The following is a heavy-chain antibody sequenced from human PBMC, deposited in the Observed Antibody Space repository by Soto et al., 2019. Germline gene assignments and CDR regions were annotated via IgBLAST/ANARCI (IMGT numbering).Heavy chain of an antibody. D-gene: IGHD4-4*01. CDR1: YGSIRDSNVF. CDR2: IDYSGTA. CDR3: ARTTGRHLDF. V-gene: IGHV4-39*01. Sequence: PSETLSLTCTVSYGSIRDSNVFWGWVRQPPGKGLEWTGNIDYSGTAYFNPSLGTRVTFPVDTSKNQFSLTLYSVTAADTAVYYCARTTGRHLDFWGQGSLVTVSS. J-gene: IGHJ4*02.